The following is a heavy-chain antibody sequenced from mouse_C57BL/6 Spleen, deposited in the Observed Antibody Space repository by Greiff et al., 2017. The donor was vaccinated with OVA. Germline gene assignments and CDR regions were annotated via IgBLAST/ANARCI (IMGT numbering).Heavy chain of an antibody. V-gene: IGHV1-52*01. CDR1: GYTFTSYW. Sequence: QVQLQQPGAELVRPGSSVKLSCKASGYTFTSYWMHWVKQRPIQGLEWIGNIDPSDSETHYTQKFKDKATLTVDKSSSTAYMQLSSLTSEDSAVYYCARGIYYGNYRYFDVWGTGTTVTVSS. CDR2: IDPSDSET. D-gene: IGHD2-1*01. CDR3: ARGIYYGNYRYFDV. J-gene: IGHJ1*03.